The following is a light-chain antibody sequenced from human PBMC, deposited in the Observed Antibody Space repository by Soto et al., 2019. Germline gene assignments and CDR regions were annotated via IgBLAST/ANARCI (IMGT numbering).Light chain of an antibody. J-gene: IGKJ1*01. CDR3: QQYGSSGT. Sequence: EIGLTQSPGTLSLSPGERATLSCRASQSVSSSYLAWYQQKPGQAPRLLIYGASSRATGIPDRFSGSGSGTDFTLTISRLEPEDFAVYYCQQYGSSGTFGQGTKWIS. CDR1: QSVSSSY. V-gene: IGKV3-20*01. CDR2: GAS.